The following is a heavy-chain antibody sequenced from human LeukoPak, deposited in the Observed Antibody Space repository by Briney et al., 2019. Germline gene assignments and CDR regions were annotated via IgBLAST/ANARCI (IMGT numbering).Heavy chain of an antibody. CDR1: GFTFGDYA. CDR2: IRSRAYGGTT. V-gene: IGHV3-49*04. D-gene: IGHD2-15*01. Sequence: GRSLSLSCTASGFTFGDYAISWVRQAPGKGLEWVGFIRSRAYGGTTEHAASVKGRFTISRDDSKSIAYLQMNSLRTKDTAVYYCTRLVGYCSGGSCYEKVVFHYWGQGTLVTVSS. CDR3: TRLVGYCSGGSCYEKVVFHY. J-gene: IGHJ4*02.